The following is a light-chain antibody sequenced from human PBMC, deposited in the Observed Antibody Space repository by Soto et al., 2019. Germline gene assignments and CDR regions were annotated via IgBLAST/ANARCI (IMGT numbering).Light chain of an antibody. Sequence: DIQMTQSPSTLSASVGDRVTITVGASHSVSIGLAWYQQKPGKAPKVLIWDASTLQRGVPSRFSGSGSGTEFTLTISSLQPDDFATYYCQQYNDYSTWTFGQGTKVDIK. V-gene: IGKV1-5*01. CDR3: QQYNDYSTWT. CDR1: HSVSIG. CDR2: DAS. J-gene: IGKJ1*01.